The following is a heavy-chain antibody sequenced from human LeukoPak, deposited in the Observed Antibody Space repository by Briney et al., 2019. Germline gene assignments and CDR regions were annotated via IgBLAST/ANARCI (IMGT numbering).Heavy chain of an antibody. CDR2: IYYSGST. V-gene: IGHV4-39*01. CDR1: GGSISSSSYY. CDR3: VRLSGSGSYAGWFDP. D-gene: IGHD3-10*01. Sequence: SETLSLTCTVSGGSISSSSYYWGWIRQPPGKGLEWIGSIYYSGSTYYNPSLKSRVTISVDTSKNQFSLKLSSVTAADTAVYYCVRLSGSGSYAGWFDPWGQGTLVTVSS. J-gene: IGHJ5*02.